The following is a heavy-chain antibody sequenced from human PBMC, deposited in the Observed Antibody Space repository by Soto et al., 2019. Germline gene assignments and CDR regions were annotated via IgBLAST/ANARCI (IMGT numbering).Heavy chain of an antibody. Sequence: GGSLRLSCTASGFTFGDYAMSWVRQAPGKGLEWVGFIRSKAYGGTTEYAASVKGRFTISRDDSKSIAYLQMNSLKTEDTAVYYCTPQPPITIFGVVPNFFYYYGMDVWGQGTTVTVSS. CDR2: IRSKAYGGTT. D-gene: IGHD3-3*01. CDR3: TPQPPITIFGVVPNFFYYYGMDV. J-gene: IGHJ6*02. V-gene: IGHV3-49*04. CDR1: GFTFGDYA.